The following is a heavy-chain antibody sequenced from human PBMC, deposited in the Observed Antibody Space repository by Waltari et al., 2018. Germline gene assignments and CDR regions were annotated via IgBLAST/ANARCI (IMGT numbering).Heavy chain of an antibody. CDR3: ATGYTIKDSVLMVYAIRASRFDY. Sequence: EVQLVQSGAEVKKPGATVKISCKASGYTFTDYYMHWVQQDPGKGLEWMGRVDPEDGETISAEKFQGRVTITADTSTDTAYMELSSLRSEDTAVYYCATGYTIKDSVLMVYAIRASRFDYWGQGTLVTVSS. D-gene: IGHD2-8*01. CDR2: VDPEDGET. J-gene: IGHJ4*02. V-gene: IGHV1-69-2*01. CDR1: GYTFTDYY.